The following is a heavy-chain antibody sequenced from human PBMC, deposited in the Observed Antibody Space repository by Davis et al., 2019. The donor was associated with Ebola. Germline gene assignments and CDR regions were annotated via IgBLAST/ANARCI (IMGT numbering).Heavy chain of an antibody. V-gene: IGHV4-34*01. CDR1: GGSFSGYY. CDR2: INHSGST. CDR3: ASSTVTGTLNWFDP. J-gene: IGHJ5*02. Sequence: MPSETLSLTCAVYGGSFSGYYWSWIRQPPGKGLEWIGEINHSGSTNYNPSLKSRVTISVDTSKNQFSLKLSSVTAADTAVYYCASSTVTGTLNWFDPWGQGTLVTVSS. D-gene: IGHD1-7*01.